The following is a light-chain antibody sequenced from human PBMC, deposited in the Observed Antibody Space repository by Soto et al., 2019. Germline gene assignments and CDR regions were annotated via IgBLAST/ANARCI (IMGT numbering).Light chain of an antibody. CDR3: QVWDRSSDHLV. J-gene: IGLJ2*01. CDR1: DITSYN. Sequence: SYELTQPPSVSVAPGQPARMTCGGDDITSYNVHWYQQRPGQAPVLVVSDDDDRPSGIPERFSASNSGNTATLTISGVEAGDEADYYCQVWDRSSDHLVFGGGTKLTVL. V-gene: IGLV3-21*02. CDR2: DDD.